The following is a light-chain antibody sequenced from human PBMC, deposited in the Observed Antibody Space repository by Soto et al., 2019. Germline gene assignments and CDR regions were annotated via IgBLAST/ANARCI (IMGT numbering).Light chain of an antibody. CDR2: DVG. Sequence: QSALTRPASVSGSPGQSITISCTGTSSDVGGYDYVSWYQQYPGKAPKLMIYDVGDRPSGVSNRFSGSKSGNTASLTISGLQAEDEADYYCSSYTSSSTPYVFGTGTKLTVL. J-gene: IGLJ1*01. CDR3: SSYTSSSTPYV. CDR1: SSDVGGYDY. V-gene: IGLV2-14*03.